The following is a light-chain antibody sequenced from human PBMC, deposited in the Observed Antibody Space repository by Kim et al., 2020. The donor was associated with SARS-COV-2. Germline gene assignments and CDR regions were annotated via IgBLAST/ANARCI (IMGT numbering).Light chain of an antibody. J-gene: IGKJ1*01. CDR1: QSVGSS. CDR3: QQRGNWPLT. Sequence: LRPGERDTPSRRARQSVGSSFACYQQKPGQTPRLLIYDTLSRATGIPARVSASGSGTDFTLTISSLEPEDFAVYYCQQRGNWPLTFGQGTKVDIK. CDR2: DTL. V-gene: IGKV3-11*01.